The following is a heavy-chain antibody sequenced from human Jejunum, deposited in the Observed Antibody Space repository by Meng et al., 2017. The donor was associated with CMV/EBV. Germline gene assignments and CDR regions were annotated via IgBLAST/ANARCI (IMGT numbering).Heavy chain of an antibody. CDR1: GFTFSSDW. CDR3: ARDYYSSGTH. CDR2: INTDGRNT. Sequence: EVQRVASGGGLVQPGGSLRLACAASGFTFSSDWMHWVRQAPGKGLEWVSRINTDGRNTNYADSVKGRFTISRDNAKNTLYLQMNSLRVEDTAVYYCARDYYSSGTHWGQGTLVTVSS. V-gene: IGHV3-74*01. J-gene: IGHJ4*02. D-gene: IGHD6-19*01.